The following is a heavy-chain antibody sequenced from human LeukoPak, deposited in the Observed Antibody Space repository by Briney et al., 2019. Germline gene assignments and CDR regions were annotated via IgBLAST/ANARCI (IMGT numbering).Heavy chain of an antibody. CDR3: ARLRSAAANDAFDI. Sequence: GESLKISCKGSGYSFTSYWIGWVRQMPGKGLEWMGIIYPGDSDTRYSPSFRGQVTISADKSITTAYLQWGSLKASDTAMYYCARLRSAAANDAFDIWGQGTMVTVSS. CDR2: IYPGDSDT. D-gene: IGHD6-13*01. J-gene: IGHJ3*02. V-gene: IGHV5-51*01. CDR1: GYSFTSYW.